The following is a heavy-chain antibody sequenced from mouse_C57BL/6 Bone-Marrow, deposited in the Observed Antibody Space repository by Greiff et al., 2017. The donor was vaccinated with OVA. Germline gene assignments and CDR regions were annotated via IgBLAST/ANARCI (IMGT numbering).Heavy chain of an antibody. V-gene: IGHV2-2*01. J-gene: IGHJ4*01. Sequence: VHLVESGPGLVQPSQSLSITCTVSGFSLTSYGVHWVRQSPGKGLEWLGVIWSGGSTDYNAAFISRLSISKDNSKSQVFFKMNSLQADDTAIYYCARTTMITRYAMDYWGQGTSVTVSS. CDR1: GFSLTSYG. CDR2: IWSGGST. D-gene: IGHD2-4*01. CDR3: ARTTMITRYAMDY.